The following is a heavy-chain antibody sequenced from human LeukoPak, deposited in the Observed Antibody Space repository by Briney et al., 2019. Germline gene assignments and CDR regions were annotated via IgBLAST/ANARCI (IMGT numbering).Heavy chain of an antibody. J-gene: IGHJ4*02. CDR2: ISCSGGST. V-gene: IGHV3-23*01. CDR1: GFTFSSYG. Sequence: GGSLRLSCAASGFTFSSYGMSWVRQAPGKGLEWVSAISCSGGSTYYADSVKGRFTISRDNSKNTLYLQMNSLRAEDTAVYYCAKGVFELWFGELYPSIHVTPASTADYWGQGTLVTVSS. D-gene: IGHD3-10*01. CDR3: AKGVFELWFGELYPSIHVTPASTADY.